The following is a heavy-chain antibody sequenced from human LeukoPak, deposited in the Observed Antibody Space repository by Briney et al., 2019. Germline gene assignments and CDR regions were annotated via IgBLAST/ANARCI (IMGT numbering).Heavy chain of an antibody. J-gene: IGHJ3*02. V-gene: IGHV1-69*13. Sequence: ASVKVSCKASGGTFSSYAISWVRQAPGQGLEWMGGIIPIFGTANYAQKFQGRVTITADESTSTAYMELSSLRSEDTAVYYCARGWVYTVRGARGIAFDIWGQGTMVTVSS. CDR2: IIPIFGTA. CDR1: GGTFSSYA. CDR3: ARGWVYTVRGARGIAFDI. D-gene: IGHD3-10*01.